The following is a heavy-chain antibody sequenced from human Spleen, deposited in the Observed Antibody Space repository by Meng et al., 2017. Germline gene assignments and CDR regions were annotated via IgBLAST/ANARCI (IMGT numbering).Heavy chain of an antibody. CDR1: GGSFSGYY. CDR2: INHSGST. CDR3: ARSQGPYSGYDLNY. J-gene: IGHJ4*02. V-gene: IGHV4-34*01. D-gene: IGHD5-12*01. Sequence: GQLQQRGAGLLKPSETRSLTCAVYGGSFSGYYWSWIRQPPGKGLEWIGEINHSGSTSYNPSLKSRVTISVDTSKNHFYLKLSSVTAADTAVYYCARSQGPYSGYDLNYWGQGSLVTVSS.